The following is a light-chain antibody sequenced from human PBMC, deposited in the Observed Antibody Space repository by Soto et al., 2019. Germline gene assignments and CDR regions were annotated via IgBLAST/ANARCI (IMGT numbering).Light chain of an antibody. J-gene: IGKJ1*01. Sequence: RSCRASQSIRSTLAWYQQKPGQAPRLLIYGASTRATGIPARFSGSGSGTEFTLTISSLQSEDVAVYYCQHYNHWLWTFGQGTKVDIK. CDR1: QSIRST. CDR3: QHYNHWLWT. CDR2: GAS. V-gene: IGKV3-15*01.